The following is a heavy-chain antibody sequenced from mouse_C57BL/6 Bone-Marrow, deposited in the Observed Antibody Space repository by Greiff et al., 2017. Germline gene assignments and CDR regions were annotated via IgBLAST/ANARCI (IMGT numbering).Heavy chain of an antibody. V-gene: IGHV6-6*01. CDR3: TSRLGRDY. CDR2: IRNKANNHAT. CDR1: GFTFSDSW. Sequence: EVMLVESGGGLVQPGGSMKLSCAASGFTFSDSWMDWVRQSPEKGLEWVAEIRNKANNHATYYAESVQGRFTISRDDSKSSVHLQMNSLRAEDTGIYYGTSRLGRDYWGQGTTLTVSS. D-gene: IGHD4-1*01. J-gene: IGHJ2*01.